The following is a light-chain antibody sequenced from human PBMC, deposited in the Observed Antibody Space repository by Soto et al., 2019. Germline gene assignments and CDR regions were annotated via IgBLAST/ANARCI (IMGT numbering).Light chain of an antibody. CDR2: GVS. V-gene: IGKV3-20*01. J-gene: IGKJ2*01. CDR1: QSVSSTY. CDR3: QQYNSSPPGYT. Sequence: EIVLTQSPGTLSLSPGERATLSCRASQSVSSTYLGWYQQKPGQAPRLLIYGVSNRTTDIPDRFSGSGSGTDCTLTISRLEPEDFAVYYCQQYNSSPPGYTFGQGTKLEIK.